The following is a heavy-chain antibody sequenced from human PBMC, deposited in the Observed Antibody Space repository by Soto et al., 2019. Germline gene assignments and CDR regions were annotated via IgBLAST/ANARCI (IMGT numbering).Heavy chain of an antibody. CDR1: GGSISSISYY. J-gene: IGHJ4*02. CDR2: IYYSGST. D-gene: IGHD4-17*01. V-gene: IGHV4-39*01. Sequence: SVTLSLTCTFSGGSISSISYYWGWFRQPPGEGLEWIGTIYYSGSTYYNPSLKSRVTISVDTSKNQFSLKLSSVTAADTAVYYCASLYGDYVSYWGQGTLVTVSS. CDR3: ASLYGDYVSY.